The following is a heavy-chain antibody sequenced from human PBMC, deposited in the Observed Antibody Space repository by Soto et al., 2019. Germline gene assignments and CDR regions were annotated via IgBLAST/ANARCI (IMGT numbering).Heavy chain of an antibody. V-gene: IGHV4-39*01. D-gene: IGHD6-25*01. Sequence: QLQLQESGPGLVKPSETLSLTCTVSGGSISSCDFYWGWLRQTPGKGLEFIGSMYYSGSTYYNPSLKSRLTISVDTTKNQFTLKLISVTAADTAVYYCAVVDSTGNWFDPWGEGALVTVSS. J-gene: IGHJ5*02. CDR1: GGSISSCDFY. CDR3: AVVDSTGNWFDP. CDR2: MYYSGST.